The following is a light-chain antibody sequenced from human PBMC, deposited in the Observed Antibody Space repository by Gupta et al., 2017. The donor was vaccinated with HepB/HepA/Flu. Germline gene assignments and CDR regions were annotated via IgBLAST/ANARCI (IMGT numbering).Light chain of an antibody. CDR3: QSADSTANYVV. CDR2: EDS. Sequence: SYELTQPPSVSVSPGQTARIPCNGDALAKQYGSWYQGKPGQAPVLVIYEDSERPSGIPERFSGSSSGTTITLTISGVQAEDEADYYCQSADSTANYVVFGGGTKLTVL. J-gene: IGLJ2*01. CDR1: ALAKQY. V-gene: IGLV3-25*03.